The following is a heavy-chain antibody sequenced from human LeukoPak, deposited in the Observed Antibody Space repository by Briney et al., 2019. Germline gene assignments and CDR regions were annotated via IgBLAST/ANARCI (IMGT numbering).Heavy chain of an antibody. Sequence: GGTLTLSCAASGFTFSNSWMSWVRQAPGKGLEWVAKIKQDGSEKYYVPSVKGRFTISRDNAKNSLYLQMSSLRAEDTAVYYCASKQWLVSDFDYWGQGTLVTVSS. CDR3: ASKQWLVSDFDY. CDR2: IKQDGSEK. V-gene: IGHV3-7*01. D-gene: IGHD6-19*01. J-gene: IGHJ4*02. CDR1: GFTFSNSW.